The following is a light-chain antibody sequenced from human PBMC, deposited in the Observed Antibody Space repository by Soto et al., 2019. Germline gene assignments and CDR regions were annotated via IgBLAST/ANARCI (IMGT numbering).Light chain of an antibody. J-gene: IGKJ1*01. Sequence: IVMTQSPATLSMSPGERATLSCRASQSLNRDLAWYQQKPGQSPRLLIFGASIRATGIPARFSGSGSGTEFTLTIGSLQSEDCALYYCQQYNNWPGTFGQGTQGGYQ. CDR2: GAS. CDR3: QQYNNWPGT. V-gene: IGKV3-15*01. CDR1: QSLNRD.